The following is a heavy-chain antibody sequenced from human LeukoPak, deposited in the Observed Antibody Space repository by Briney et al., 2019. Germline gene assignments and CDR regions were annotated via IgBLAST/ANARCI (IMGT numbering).Heavy chain of an antibody. CDR2: FNPEDGET. V-gene: IGHV1-24*01. D-gene: IGHD2-2*01. CDR3: AVEIAVVPAAIYFFAFDI. CDR1: GYTLTELS. J-gene: IGHJ3*02. Sequence: ASVKVSCKVSGYTLTELSMHWVRQAPGKGLEWMGGFNPEDGETIYAQKFQGRVTMTEDTSADTAYMELSSLRSEDTAVYYCAVEIAVVPAAIYFFAFDIWGQGTMVTVSS.